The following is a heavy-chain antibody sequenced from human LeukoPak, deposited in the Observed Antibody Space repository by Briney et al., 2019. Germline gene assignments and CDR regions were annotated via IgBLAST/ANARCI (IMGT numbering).Heavy chain of an antibody. CDR2: ISGSGGST. Sequence: GGSLRLSCAASGFTFSSYGMSWVRQAPGKGLEWVSAISGSGGSTYYADSVKGRFTISRDNSKNTLYLQMNSLRAEDTAVYYCAKDQGIWRYFDWLLYDYFDYWGQGTLVTVSS. J-gene: IGHJ4*02. CDR1: GFTFSSYG. V-gene: IGHV3-23*01. CDR3: AKDQGIWRYFDWLLYDYFDY. D-gene: IGHD3-9*01.